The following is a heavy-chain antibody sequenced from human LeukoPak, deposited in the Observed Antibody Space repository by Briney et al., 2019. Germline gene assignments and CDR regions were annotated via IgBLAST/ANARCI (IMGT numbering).Heavy chain of an antibody. CDR3: AKALSRVFDY. D-gene: IGHD2-2*01. CDR2: ISYDGSNK. Sequence: GGSLRLSCAASGFTFSSYGMHWDRQAPGKGLEGVAVISYDGSNKYYADSVKGRFTISRDNSKNTLYLQMNSLRAEDTAVYYCAKALSRVFDYWGHGTLVTVSS. J-gene: IGHJ4*01. CDR1: GFTFSSYG. V-gene: IGHV3-30*18.